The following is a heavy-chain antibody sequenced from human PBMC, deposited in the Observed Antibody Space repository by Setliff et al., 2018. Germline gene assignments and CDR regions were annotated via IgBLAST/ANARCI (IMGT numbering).Heavy chain of an antibody. CDR1: GFTFDDYA. J-gene: IGHJ6*02. CDR2: ISWDGGST. Sequence: GSLRLSCAASGFTFDDYAMHWVRQAPGKGLEWVSLISWDGGSTYYADSVKGRFTISRDNSKNSLYLQMNSLRAKDTALYYCAKDISRYYYGMDVWGQGTTVTVSS. V-gene: IGHV3-43D*04. CDR3: AKDISRYYYGMDV.